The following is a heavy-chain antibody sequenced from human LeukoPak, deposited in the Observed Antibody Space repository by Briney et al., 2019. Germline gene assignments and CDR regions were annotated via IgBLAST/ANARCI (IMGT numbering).Heavy chain of an antibody. CDR3: RLWFGELFHVPGPFDY. CDR2: INPNSGGT. J-gene: IGHJ4*02. CDR1: GGTFSSYA. V-gene: IGHV1-2*02. D-gene: IGHD3-10*01. Sequence: GASVKVSCKASGGTFSSYAISWVRQAPGQGLEWMGWINPNSGGTNYAQKFQGRVTMTRDTSISTAYMELSRLRSDDTAVYYCRLWFGELFHVPGPFDYWGQGTLVTVSS.